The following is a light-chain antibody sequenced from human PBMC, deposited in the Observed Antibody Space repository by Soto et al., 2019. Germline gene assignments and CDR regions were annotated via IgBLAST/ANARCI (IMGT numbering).Light chain of an antibody. V-gene: IGKV3-20*01. J-gene: IGKJ1*01. CDR2: GAS. CDR1: QSVSSNY. Sequence: IVLTQSPGTLSLSPGEGATLSCRASQSVSSNYLAWYQQRPGQTPRLLIYGASNRATGIPDRFSGSGSVTDFTLTISSLQSEDFALYYCQEYFQWPPGMFGPGTTVDIK. CDR3: QEYFQWPPGM.